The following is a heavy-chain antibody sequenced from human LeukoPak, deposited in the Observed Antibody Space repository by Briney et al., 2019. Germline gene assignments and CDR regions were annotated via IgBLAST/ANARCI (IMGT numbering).Heavy chain of an antibody. CDR2: IIPILGIA. V-gene: IGHV1-69*04. D-gene: IGHD6-13*01. CDR3: ARDKDSRPLY. Sequence: ASVKVSCKASGGTFISYAISWVRQAPGQGREWMGRIIPILGIANYAQKFQGRVTITADKSTSTAYMELSSLRSEDTAVYYCARDKDSRPLYWGQGTLVTVSS. J-gene: IGHJ4*02. CDR1: GGTFISYA.